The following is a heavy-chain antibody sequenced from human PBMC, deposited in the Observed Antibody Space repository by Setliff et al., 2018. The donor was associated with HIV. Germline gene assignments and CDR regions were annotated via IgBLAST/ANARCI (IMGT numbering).Heavy chain of an antibody. CDR2: IYYSGST. Sequence: LSLTCTVSGGSNSSASYCWSWIRQHPGKGLEWIGYIYYSGSTSYDPSLKSRLTLSVDTSKNQFSLKLSSVTAADTAVYYCARAIRSYYDTSGYNSPPYFDYWGQGTLVTVSS. D-gene: IGHD3-22*01. J-gene: IGHJ4*02. V-gene: IGHV4-31*03. CDR3: ARAIRSYYDTSGYNSPPYFDY. CDR1: GGSNSSASYC.